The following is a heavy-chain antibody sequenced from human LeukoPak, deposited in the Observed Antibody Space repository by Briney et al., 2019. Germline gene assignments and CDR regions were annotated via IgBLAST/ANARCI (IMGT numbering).Heavy chain of an antibody. V-gene: IGHV3-21*01. D-gene: IGHD1-26*01. CDR2: ISSSSSYI. J-gene: IGHJ4*02. Sequence: KPGGSLRLSCAASGFTFSSYSMTWVRQAPGKGLEWVSSISSSSSYIYYADSVKGRFTISRDNAKNSLYLQMNSLRAEDTAVYYCARKRTRVGAFDYWGQGTLVTVSS. CDR1: GFTFSSYS. CDR3: ARKRTRVGAFDY.